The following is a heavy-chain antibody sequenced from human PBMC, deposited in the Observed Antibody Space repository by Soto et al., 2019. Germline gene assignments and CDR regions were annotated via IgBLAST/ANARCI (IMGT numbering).Heavy chain of an antibody. J-gene: IGHJ5*02. V-gene: IGHV4-39*07. D-gene: IGHD1-1*01. CDR3: AKGGTSRFDP. CDR1: GGSISSSRAY. CDR2: IFYSGST. Sequence: PSETLSLTCNVSGGSISSSRAYWAWIRQPPGKGLEWIANIFYSGSTYYNPSLKSRVTISVDRSKNQFSLKLSSVTAADTAVYYCAKGGTSRFDPWGQGTLVTVS.